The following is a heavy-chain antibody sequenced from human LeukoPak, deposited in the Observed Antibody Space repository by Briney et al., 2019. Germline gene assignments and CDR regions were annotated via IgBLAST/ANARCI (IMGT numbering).Heavy chain of an antibody. D-gene: IGHD1-7*01. V-gene: IGHV3-20*04. J-gene: IGHJ6*03. CDR1: GFTFDDYG. CDR2: INWNGGST. Sequence: GGSLRLSCAASGFTFDDYGMSWVRQAPGKGLEWVSGINWNGGSTGYADSVKGRFTISGDNAKNSLYLQMNSLRAEDTALYYCAREGSTGTTSYYYYYMDVWGKGTTVTVSS. CDR3: AREGSTGTTSYYYYYMDV.